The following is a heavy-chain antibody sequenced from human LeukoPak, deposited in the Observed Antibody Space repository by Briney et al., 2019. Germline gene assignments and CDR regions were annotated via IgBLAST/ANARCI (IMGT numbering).Heavy chain of an antibody. J-gene: IGHJ6*02. Sequence: PSETLSLTCTVSGGSISSYYWSWIRQPPGKGLEWIGYIYYSGSTNYNLSLKSRVTISVDTSKNQFSLKLSSVTAADTAVYYCARDAGYSSGWYVEPYYYGMDVWGQGTTVTVSS. CDR3: ARDAGYSSGWYVEPYYYGMDV. CDR1: GGSISSYY. V-gene: IGHV4-59*01. CDR2: IYYSGST. D-gene: IGHD6-19*01.